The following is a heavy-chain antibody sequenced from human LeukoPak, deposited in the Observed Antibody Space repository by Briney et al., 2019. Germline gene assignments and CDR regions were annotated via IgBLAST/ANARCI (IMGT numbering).Heavy chain of an antibody. Sequence: PGRSLRLSCAASGFTFSNYGMHRVRQAPGKGLEWVAVIWYDGSNKYYADSVKGRFTISRDKSKNTLYLQMNSLRAEDTAVYYCARDGSGYVDVWGQGTTVTVSS. CDR2: IWYDGSNK. CDR1: GFTFSNYG. J-gene: IGHJ6*02. D-gene: IGHD3-10*01. V-gene: IGHV3-33*01. CDR3: ARDGSGYVDV.